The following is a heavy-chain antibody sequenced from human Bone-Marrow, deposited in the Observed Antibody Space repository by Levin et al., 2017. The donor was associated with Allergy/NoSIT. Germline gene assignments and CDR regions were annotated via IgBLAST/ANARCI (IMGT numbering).Heavy chain of an antibody. CDR2: ISGTGATT. J-gene: IGHJ6*02. Sequence: GGSLRLSCAASGYNFRSYAMNWVRQAPGEGLEWVATISGTGATTYYADSVRGRFSISRDNSKNMVFLEMNSVRVDDTAVYYCAKDSYDYVWGSRGGGMDAWGQGTTVTVSS. CDR1: GYNFRSYA. V-gene: IGHV3-23*01. CDR3: AKDSYDYVWGSRGGGMDA. D-gene: IGHD3-16*01.